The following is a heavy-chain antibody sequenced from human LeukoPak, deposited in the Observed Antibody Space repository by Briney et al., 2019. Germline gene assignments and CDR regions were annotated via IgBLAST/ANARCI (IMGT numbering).Heavy chain of an antibody. Sequence: GVSLRLSCAASGFSFSNYGMMWLRQGPGKGLEWVSGISCSGDTTYYASSVKVRFTISRDNSENTLFLQMDSPRADDTALYFIARMRPGGYEYDYGFVLQHWGQGTLVTVSS. D-gene: IGHD4/OR15-4a*01. V-gene: IGHV3-23*01. J-gene: IGHJ1*01. CDR3: ARMRPGGYEYDYGFVLQH. CDR1: GFSFSNYG. CDR2: ISCSGDTT.